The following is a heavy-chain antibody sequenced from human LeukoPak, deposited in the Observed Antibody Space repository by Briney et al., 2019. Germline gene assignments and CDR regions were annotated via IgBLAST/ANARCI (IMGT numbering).Heavy chain of an antibody. V-gene: IGHV3-30*18. D-gene: IGHD1-26*01. CDR3: AKGIVGATKGVDYYYGMDV. CDR1: GLTFSSYG. CDR2: ISYDGSNK. J-gene: IGHJ6*02. Sequence: GRSLRLSRAASGLTFSSYGMHWVRQAPRKGLEWVAVISYDGSNKYYADSVKGRFTISRDNSKNTLYLQMNSLRAEDTAVYYCAKGIVGATKGVDYYYGMDVWGQGTTVTVSS.